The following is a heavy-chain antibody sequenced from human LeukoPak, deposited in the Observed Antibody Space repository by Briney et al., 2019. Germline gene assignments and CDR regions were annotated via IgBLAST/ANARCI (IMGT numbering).Heavy chain of an antibody. CDR2: IFYSGSG. V-gene: IGHV4-61*01. CDR3: ASQYSTSSGLWFDP. CDR1: GGSISSGSYY. D-gene: IGHD6-6*01. J-gene: IGHJ5*02. Sequence: NPSETLSLTCTVSGGSISSGSYYWSWIRQPPGKGLEWIGYIFYSGSGNYNPSLESRLTISVDTSKNQFSLKLSSVTAADTAVYYCASQYSTSSGLWFDPWGQGTLVTVSS.